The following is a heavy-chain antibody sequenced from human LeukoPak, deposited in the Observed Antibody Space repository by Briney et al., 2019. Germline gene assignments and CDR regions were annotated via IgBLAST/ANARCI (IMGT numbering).Heavy chain of an antibody. CDR3: ARDLAGGSGSYDY. Sequence: GGSLRLSCAASGFTVSSNYMSWVRQAPGKGLEWVSVIYSGGGTYYADSVKGRFTISRDNSKNTLYLQMNSLRAEDTAVYYCARDLAGGSGSYDYWGQGTLVTVSS. CDR1: GFTVSSNY. D-gene: IGHD3-10*01. J-gene: IGHJ4*02. V-gene: IGHV3-53*01. CDR2: IYSGGGT.